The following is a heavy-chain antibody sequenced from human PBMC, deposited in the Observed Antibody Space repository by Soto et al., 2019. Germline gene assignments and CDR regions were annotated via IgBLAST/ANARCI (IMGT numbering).Heavy chain of an antibody. CDR3: ARLPLYFGAFRGAFDI. CDR2: FSPGDSDT. J-gene: IGHJ3*02. D-gene: IGHD3-10*01. Sequence: GESLKIFCKASGYTFTGYWIGWVRQMPGKGLEWMGIFSPGDSDTRYSPSFQGQVTISADTSISTAYLHWSSLKASDTAMYYCARLPLYFGAFRGAFDIWGQGTMVTVSS. CDR1: GYTFTGYW. V-gene: IGHV5-51*01.